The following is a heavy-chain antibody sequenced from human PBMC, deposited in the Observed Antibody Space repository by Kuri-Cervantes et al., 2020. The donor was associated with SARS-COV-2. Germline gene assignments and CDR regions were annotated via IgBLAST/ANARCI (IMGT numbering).Heavy chain of an antibody. CDR3: ARQTSGYITSAHQY. V-gene: IGHV4-4*07. J-gene: IGHJ1*01. CDR1: GDSMSSYY. Sequence: SETLSLTCIVSGDSMSSYYWGWIRQPAGKGLEWIGRIYASGSTNYNPSLKSRVTLSVDTSKNQFSLKLSSVTAADTAVYYCARQTSGYITSAHQYWGQGTLVTVSS. D-gene: IGHD3-3*01. CDR2: IYASGST.